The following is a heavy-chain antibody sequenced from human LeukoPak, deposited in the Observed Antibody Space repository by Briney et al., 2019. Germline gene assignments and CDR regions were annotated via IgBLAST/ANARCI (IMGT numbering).Heavy chain of an antibody. J-gene: IGHJ4*02. Sequence: SETLSLTCTVSGGSISSYYWSWIRQPPGKGLEWIGYIYYSGSTNYNPSLKSRVTLSVDTSKNQFSLKLSSVTAADTAVYYCARGSRGELLWFGELTRYYFDYWGQGTLVTVSS. CDR2: IYYSGST. CDR1: GGSISSYY. V-gene: IGHV4-59*01. CDR3: ARGSRGELLWFGELTRYYFDY. D-gene: IGHD3-10*01.